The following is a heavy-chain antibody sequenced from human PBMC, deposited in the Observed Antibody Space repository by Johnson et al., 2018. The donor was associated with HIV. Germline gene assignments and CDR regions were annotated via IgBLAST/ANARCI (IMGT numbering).Heavy chain of an antibody. J-gene: IGHJ3*02. V-gene: IGHV3-48*04. Sequence: VQLVESGGGVVQPGRSLRLSCAASGFTFSSYGMHWVRQAPGKGLEWVSYISSSGTTIYSADSVQGQLTTSRDNAKKSLSLQMNSLRAEDTAVYYCARSKDCSGGSCPEGFDIWGQGTMVIVSS. CDR3: ARSKDCSGGSCPEGFDI. CDR1: GFTFSSYG. D-gene: IGHD2-15*01. CDR2: ISSSGTTI.